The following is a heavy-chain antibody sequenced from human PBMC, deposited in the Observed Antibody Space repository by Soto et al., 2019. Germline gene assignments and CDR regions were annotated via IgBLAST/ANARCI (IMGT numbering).Heavy chain of an antibody. D-gene: IGHD2-21*02. V-gene: IGHV3-48*02. CDR3: VRDHDFAFDT. J-gene: IGHJ4*02. CDR1: GFTFSDNP. CDR2: IRSDGTTI. Sequence: EAHLVESGGGLVQPGGSLRLSCAASGFTFSDNPMNWVRLAPGKGLEWVSHIRSDGTTIYYADPVKGRFTISRDNAKNSLYLHMNSLRDEDTAIYYCVRDHDFAFDTWGQGTLVTVSS.